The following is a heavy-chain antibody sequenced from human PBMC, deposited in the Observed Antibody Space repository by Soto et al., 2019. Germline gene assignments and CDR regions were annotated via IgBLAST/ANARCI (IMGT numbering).Heavy chain of an antibody. CDR2: IIPIFGTA. Sequence: QVQLVQSGAEVKKPGSSVKVSCKASGGTFSRYAITWVRQAPGQGLEWMGGIIPIFGTANYAQKFQGRVTIXAXEXXSTAYMELSSLRSEDTAVFYWATTEMGNYYYGLDVWGQGTTVTVSS. CDR3: ATTEMGNYYYGLDV. J-gene: IGHJ6*02. V-gene: IGHV1-69*12. D-gene: IGHD7-27*01. CDR1: GGTFSRYA.